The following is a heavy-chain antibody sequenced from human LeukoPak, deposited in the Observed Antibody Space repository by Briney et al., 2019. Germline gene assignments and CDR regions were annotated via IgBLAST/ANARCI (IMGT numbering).Heavy chain of an antibody. CDR1: GGSISSYY. J-gene: IGHJ4*03. CDR2: IYYSGST. V-gene: IGHV4-59*01. D-gene: IGHD3-22*01. CDR3: ARDPGDYYESSCYFDN. Sequence: PSETLSLTCTVSGGSISSYYWSWIRQPPGKGLEWIGYIYYSGSTNYNPSLKSRVTISVDTSKNQFSLKLSSVAAAETAVYYCARDPGDYYESSCYFDNSGDRNLVSVSS.